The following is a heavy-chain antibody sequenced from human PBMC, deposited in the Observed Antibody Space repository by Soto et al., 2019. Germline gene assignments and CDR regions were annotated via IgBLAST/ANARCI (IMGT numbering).Heavy chain of an antibody. CDR2: IYYIGAY. J-gene: IGHJ5*02. V-gene: IGHV4-59*02. CDR3: AAAWSSSLLFQS. CDR1: GASVSSYY. Sequence: PSETLSLTCSVSGASVSSYYWSWVRQPPGKGLEWIGYIYYIGAYNYNPSLKSRVTISVDTSKNHFSLDLRFVTVADTAIYYCAAAWSSSLLFQSWGQGTLVTVSS. D-gene: IGHD6-13*01.